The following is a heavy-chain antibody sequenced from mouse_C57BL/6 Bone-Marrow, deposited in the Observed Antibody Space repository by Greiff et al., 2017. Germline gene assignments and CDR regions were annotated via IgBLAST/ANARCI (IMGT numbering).Heavy chain of an antibody. V-gene: IGHV14-4*01. CDR1: GFNIKDDY. CDR2: IDPENGDT. CDR3: TTRYYGNYGY. D-gene: IGHD2-1*01. Sequence: EVQLVESGAELVRPGASVKLSCTASGFNIKDDYMHWVKQRPEQGLEWIGWIDPENGDTEYASKFQGKATITADTSSNTAYLQLSSLTSEDTAVYYCTTRYYGNYGYWGQGTTLTVSS. J-gene: IGHJ2*01.